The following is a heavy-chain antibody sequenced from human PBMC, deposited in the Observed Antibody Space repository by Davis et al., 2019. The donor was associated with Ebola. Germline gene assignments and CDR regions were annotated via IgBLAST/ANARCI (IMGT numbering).Heavy chain of an antibody. Sequence: SQTLSLICAISGDSVSSNSVVWNWIRQSPSRGLEWLGRTYYRSKWSNDYAVSVKSRITINPDTSKNQFSLQLNSVTPEDTAVYYCARRRAGTAPGLDSWGQGTLVTVSS. D-gene: IGHD1-7*01. CDR2: TYYRSKWSN. CDR3: ARRRAGTAPGLDS. J-gene: IGHJ4*02. V-gene: IGHV6-1*01. CDR1: GDSVSSNSVV.